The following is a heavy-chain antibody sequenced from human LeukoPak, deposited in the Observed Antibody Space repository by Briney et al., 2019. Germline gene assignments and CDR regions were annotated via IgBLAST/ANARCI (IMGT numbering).Heavy chain of an antibody. V-gene: IGHV4-61*08. Sequence: PSETLSLTCTVSGGSVSSADYYWSWIRHPPGKALEWIGYIYHTGSNNYKYSLKSRVTISLDTSKNQFSLKLSSVTAADTAVYYCARGTLVGAIYNWFDPWGQGTLVTVSS. CDR1: GGSVSSADYY. CDR2: IYHTGSN. CDR3: ARGTLVGAIYNWFDP. D-gene: IGHD1-26*01. J-gene: IGHJ5*02.